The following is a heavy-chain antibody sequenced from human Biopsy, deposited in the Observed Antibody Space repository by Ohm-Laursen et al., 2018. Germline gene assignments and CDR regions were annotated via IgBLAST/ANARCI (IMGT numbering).Heavy chain of an antibody. Sequence: SSVKVSCKAPGGTFSNYGVNWVRQAPGQGLEWLGGNIPISGTGNYAQKFQDRVTVAADTSTSTATMELRSLRSDDTAVYYCATKLTGYFHHWGQGTLVIVSS. CDR2: NIPISGTG. CDR1: GGTFSNYG. CDR3: ATKLTGYFHH. V-gene: IGHV1-69*06. D-gene: IGHD3-9*01. J-gene: IGHJ1*01.